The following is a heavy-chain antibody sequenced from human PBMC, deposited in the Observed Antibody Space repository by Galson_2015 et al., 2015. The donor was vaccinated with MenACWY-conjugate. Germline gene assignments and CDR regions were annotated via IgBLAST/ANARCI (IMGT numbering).Heavy chain of an antibody. V-gene: IGHV3-64D*06. J-gene: IGHJ4*02. CDR2: ISSNGGTT. CDR1: GFTFSSYA. Sequence: SLRLSCAASGFTFSSYAMHWVRQAPGKGLEYVSAISSNGGTTYYTDSVKGRFTISRVNSKNTLYLQMSSLRAEDTAVYYCVKTKLDLFDYWGQGTLVTVSS. CDR3: VKTKLDLFDY. D-gene: IGHD4-23*01.